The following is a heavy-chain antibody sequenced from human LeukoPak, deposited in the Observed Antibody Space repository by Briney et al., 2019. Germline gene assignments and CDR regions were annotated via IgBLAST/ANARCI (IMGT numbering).Heavy chain of an antibody. CDR2: IYYSGDT. Sequence: SETLSLTCTVSGGSIRSSSSSYSWGWIRQPPGKGLEWIGSIYYSGDTYYNPSLKSRVTLSVDTSKNQFSLKLSSVTAADTAVYYCARRECSGNSCYMDYWGQGTLVIVSS. CDR3: ARRECSGNSCYMDY. J-gene: IGHJ4*02. D-gene: IGHD2-15*01. V-gene: IGHV4-39*01. CDR1: GGSIRSSSSSYS.